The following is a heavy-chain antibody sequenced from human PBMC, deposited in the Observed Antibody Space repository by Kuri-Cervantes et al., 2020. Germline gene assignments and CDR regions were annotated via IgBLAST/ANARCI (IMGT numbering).Heavy chain of an antibody. CDR1: GGSIGSYY. D-gene: IGHD3-10*01. CDR3: ARDGPYGSGSYYRAAYVYYYGMDV. V-gene: IGHV4-59*01. CDR2: IYYSGST. Sequence: SETLSLTCTVSGGSIGSYYWSWIRQPPGKGLEWIGYIYYSGSTNYNPSLKSRVTISVDTSKNQFSLKLSSVTAADTAVYYCARDGPYGSGSYYRAAYVYYYGMDVWGQGTTVTVSS. J-gene: IGHJ6*02.